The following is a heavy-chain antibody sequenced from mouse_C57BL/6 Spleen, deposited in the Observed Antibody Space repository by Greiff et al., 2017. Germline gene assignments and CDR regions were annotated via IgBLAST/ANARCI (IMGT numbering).Heavy chain of an antibody. V-gene: IGHV1-82*01. Sequence: VQLQQSGPELVKPGASVKISCKASGYAFSSSWMNWVKQRPGKGLEWIGRIYPGDGDTNYNGKFKGKATLTADKSSSTAYMQLSSLTSEDSAVYFCARRPYYSNLYAMDYWGQGTSVTVSS. CDR3: ARRPYYSNLYAMDY. CDR1: GYAFSSSW. J-gene: IGHJ4*01. D-gene: IGHD2-5*01. CDR2: IYPGDGDT.